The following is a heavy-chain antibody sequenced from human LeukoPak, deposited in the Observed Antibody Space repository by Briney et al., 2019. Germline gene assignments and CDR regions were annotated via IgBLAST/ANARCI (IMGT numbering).Heavy chain of an antibody. CDR3: ARYYYGSGRGTYGMDV. D-gene: IGHD3-10*01. Sequence: TLSLTCTVSGGSISSGDYYWSWIRQPPGKVLEGIGYIYYSGSTYYNPSLKSRVTISVDTSKNQFSLKLSSVTAADTAVYYCARYYYGSGRGTYGMDVWGQGTTVTVSS. J-gene: IGHJ6*02. CDR2: IYYSGST. V-gene: IGHV4-30-4*01. CDR1: GGSISSGDYY.